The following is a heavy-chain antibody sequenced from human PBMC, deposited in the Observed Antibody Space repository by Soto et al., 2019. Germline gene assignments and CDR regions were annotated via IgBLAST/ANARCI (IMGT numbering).Heavy chain of an antibody. Sequence: SQTLSLTCAISGDSVSSNTAAWNWIRSSPSRGLEWLGRTYYRSNWRHDYAVSVKSRITVNPDTSKNHFSLQLNSVTPDDTAVYYCAKGVAGSGFDLWGQGTLVTVSS. CDR2: TYYRSNWRH. CDR1: GDSVSSNTAA. J-gene: IGHJ4*02. V-gene: IGHV6-1*01. D-gene: IGHD6-19*01. CDR3: AKGVAGSGFDL.